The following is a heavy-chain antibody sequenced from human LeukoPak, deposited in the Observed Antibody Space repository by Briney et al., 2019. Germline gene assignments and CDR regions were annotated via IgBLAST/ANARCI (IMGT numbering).Heavy chain of an antibody. V-gene: IGHV4-31*03. J-gene: IGHJ4*02. D-gene: IGHD3-3*01. CDR2: IYYSGST. CDR1: GGSISSGGYY. Sequence: SETLSLTCTVSGGSISSGGYYWSWIRQRPGKGLEWIGYIYYSGSTYYNPSLKSRVTIPVDTSKNQFSLKLSSVTAADTAVYYCARARDLTIFGVVNPGTLDYWGQGTLVTVSS. CDR3: ARARDLTIFGVVNPGTLDY.